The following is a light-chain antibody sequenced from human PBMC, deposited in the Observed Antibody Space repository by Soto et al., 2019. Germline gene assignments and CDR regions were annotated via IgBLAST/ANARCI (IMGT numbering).Light chain of an antibody. J-gene: IGKJ1*01. CDR1: QSVGNW. V-gene: IGKV1-5*01. Sequence: DIQMTQSPSTLSASVGDGVTISCRASQSVGNWLAWYQQKAGEGPKLLIYDASSLQSGVPSRFSGGGSGTEFTLTISSLQPXXXXXXYCQQYNSFSRTFGQGTKVDIK. CDR2: DAS. CDR3: QQYNSFSRT.